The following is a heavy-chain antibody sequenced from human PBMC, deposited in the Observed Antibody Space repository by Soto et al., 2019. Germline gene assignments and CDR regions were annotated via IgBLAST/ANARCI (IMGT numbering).Heavy chain of an antibody. CDR1: GFAFQTYT. D-gene: IGHD2-8*01. Sequence: GQLVESGGGLVKPGGSLRLSCAASGFAFQTYTMEWLRQPPGKGLEWVSSITISGNYIYYADSVKGRFTISRDNGRNSVYLQMNSLRAEDTAVYYCAKVGVLRTNFRWFDLWGQGTLDTVSS. V-gene: IGHV3-21*01. CDR2: ITISGNYI. CDR3: AKVGVLRTNFRWFDL. J-gene: IGHJ5*02.